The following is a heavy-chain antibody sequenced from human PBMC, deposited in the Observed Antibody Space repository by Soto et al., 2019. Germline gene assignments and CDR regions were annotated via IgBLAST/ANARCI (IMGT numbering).Heavy chain of an antibody. CDR3: ARGSVGATSGDAFDI. D-gene: IGHD1-26*01. CDR1: GFTFSSYW. J-gene: IGHJ3*02. V-gene: IGHV3-7*03. CDR2: IKQDGSEK. Sequence: GGSLRLSCAASGFTFSSYWMSWVRQAQGKGLEWVANIKQDGSEKYYVDSVKGRFTISRDNAKNSLYLQMNSLRAEDTAVYYCARGSVGATSGDAFDIWGQGTMVTVSS.